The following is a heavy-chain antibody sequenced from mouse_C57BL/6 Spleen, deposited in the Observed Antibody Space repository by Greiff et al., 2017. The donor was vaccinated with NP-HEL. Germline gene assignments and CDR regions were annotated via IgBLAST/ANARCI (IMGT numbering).Heavy chain of an antibody. CDR2: LYPGDGDT. CDR1: GYAFSSSW. CDR3: AFYGNSYAMDY. D-gene: IGHD2-1*01. V-gene: IGHV1-82*01. J-gene: IGHJ4*01. Sequence: VKLQESGPELVKPGASVKISCKASGYAFSSSWMNWVKQRPGKGLAWIGRLYPGDGDTNYNGKFKGKATLTADKSSSTAYMQLSSLTSEDSAVYFCAFYGNSYAMDYWGQGTSVTVSS.